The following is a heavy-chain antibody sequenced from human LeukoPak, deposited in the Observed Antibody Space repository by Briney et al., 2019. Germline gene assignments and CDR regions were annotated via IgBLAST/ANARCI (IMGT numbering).Heavy chain of an antibody. V-gene: IGHV4-38-2*01. CDR2: IYHSGST. D-gene: IGHD2-2*01. Sequence: SETLSLTXAVSGYSISSGYYWGWIRQPPGKGLEWIGSIYHSGSTYYNPSLKSRVTISVDTSKNQFSLKLSSVTAADTAVYYCASPTVYCSSTSCPFDYWGQGTLVTVSS. CDR1: GYSISSGYY. J-gene: IGHJ4*02. CDR3: ASPTVYCSSTSCPFDY.